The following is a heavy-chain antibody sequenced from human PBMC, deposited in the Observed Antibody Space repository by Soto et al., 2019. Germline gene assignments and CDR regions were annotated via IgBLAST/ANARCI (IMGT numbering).Heavy chain of an antibody. Sequence: EVQLLESGGGLVQPGGSLRLSCAASGFTFSNYAMNWVRQAPGKGLEWVSVISGSGGSTYYADSVKGRFTISRDNSKHTLYLQIKSLRAKDTAVYYCARRSSGWYFDYWGQGTLVTVSS. CDR2: ISGSGGST. CDR3: ARRSSGWYFDY. J-gene: IGHJ4*02. V-gene: IGHV3-23*01. D-gene: IGHD6-19*01. CDR1: GFTFSNYA.